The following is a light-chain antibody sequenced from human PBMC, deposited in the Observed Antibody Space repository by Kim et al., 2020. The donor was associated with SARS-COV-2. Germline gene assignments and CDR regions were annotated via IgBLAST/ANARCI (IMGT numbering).Light chain of an antibody. CDR3: QQYDNLPRYS. J-gene: IGKJ2*03. V-gene: IGKV1-33*01. CDR2: DAS. Sequence: GSVEERVTITCKASQEISNYLNWYQQKPGKAPKLLIYDASNLETGVPSRFSGSGYGTDFTFTISGLQPEDIATYSCQQYDNLPRYSFGQGTKLEI. CDR1: QEISNY.